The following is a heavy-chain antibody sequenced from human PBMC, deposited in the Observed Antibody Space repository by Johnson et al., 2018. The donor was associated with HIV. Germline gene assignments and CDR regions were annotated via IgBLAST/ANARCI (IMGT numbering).Heavy chain of an antibody. CDR2: ISYDGSNN. J-gene: IGHJ3*02. CDR3: ARGSKWELLGAFDI. Sequence: QVQLVESGGGVVQPGRSLRLSCAASGFTFRSYWMSWVRQAPGNGLEWVAVISYDGSNNYYAASVKGRFTISRDNSKNTLYLQMNSLRAEDTAVYYCARGSKWELLGAFDIWGQGTMVTVSS. CDR1: GFTFRSYW. V-gene: IGHV3-30-3*01. D-gene: IGHD1-26*01.